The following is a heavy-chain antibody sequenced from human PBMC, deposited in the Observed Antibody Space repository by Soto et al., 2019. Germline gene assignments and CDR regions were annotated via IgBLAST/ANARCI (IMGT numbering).Heavy chain of an antibody. CDR1: GFTFSSSW. J-gene: IGHJ6*02. Sequence: PGGSLRLSCAASGFTFSSSWMHWVRQAPGKGLVWVSRINSDGSSTSYADSVKGRFTISRDNAKNTLYLQMNSLRAEDTAVYYCARAHYYYDSSGYYLRHGMDVWGQGTTVTVSS. CDR3: ARAHYYYDSSGYYLRHGMDV. CDR2: INSDGSST. V-gene: IGHV3-74*01. D-gene: IGHD3-22*01.